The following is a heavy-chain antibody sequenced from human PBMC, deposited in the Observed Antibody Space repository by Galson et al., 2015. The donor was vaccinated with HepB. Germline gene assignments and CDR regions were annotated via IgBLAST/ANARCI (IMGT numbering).Heavy chain of an antibody. Sequence: SLRLSCAASGFTFSSSVMNWVRQAPGKGLEWVANIKEDGSEKNYVDSVKGRFTIARDNAKNSLYLQMNSLRAEDTAVYYCARVKRGEWYSFYYYGMDVWGRGTTVTVSS. V-gene: IGHV3-7*05. D-gene: IGHD3-10*01. CDR3: ARVKRGEWYSFYYYGMDV. CDR1: GFTFSSSV. CDR2: IKEDGSEK. J-gene: IGHJ6*02.